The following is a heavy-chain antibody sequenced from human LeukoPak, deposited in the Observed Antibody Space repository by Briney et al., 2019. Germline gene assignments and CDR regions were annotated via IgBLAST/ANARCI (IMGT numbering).Heavy chain of an antibody. D-gene: IGHD3-10*02. Sequence: GGSLRLSCATSGFTFSSYWMYWVRQAPGKGLVWVSRINSDGSSTSYADSVKGRFTISRDNAKNTLYVQMNSLRAEDTAVYYCAGSLFSNWYFDLWGRGTLSLSPQ. CDR3: AGSLFSNWYFDL. V-gene: IGHV3-74*01. J-gene: IGHJ2*01. CDR1: GFTFSSYW. CDR2: INSDGSST.